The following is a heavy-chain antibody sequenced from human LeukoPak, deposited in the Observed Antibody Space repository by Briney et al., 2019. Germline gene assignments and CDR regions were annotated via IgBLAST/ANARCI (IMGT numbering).Heavy chain of an antibody. CDR1: GGTFSSYA. CDR2: IIPIFGTA. J-gene: IGHJ4*02. Sequence: GASVKVSCKASGGTFSSYAISWVRQAPGQGLEWMGGIIPIFGTANYAQKLQGRVTITTDESTSTAYMELSSLRSEDTAVYYCATREAGSGWLFPFDYWGQGTLVTVSS. D-gene: IGHD3-22*01. V-gene: IGHV1-69*05. CDR3: ATREAGSGWLFPFDY.